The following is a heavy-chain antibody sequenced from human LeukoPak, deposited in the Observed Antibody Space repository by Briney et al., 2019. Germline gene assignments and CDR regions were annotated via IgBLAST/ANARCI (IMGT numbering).Heavy chain of an antibody. D-gene: IGHD2-21*02. J-gene: IGHJ4*02. CDR2: INAGNGNT. CDR1: GYTFTGYA. V-gene: IGHV1-3*01. CDR3: AREGGDPMFDY. Sequence: AASVKVSCKASGYTFTGYAMHWVRQAPGQRLEWMGWINAGNGNTKYSQKFQGRVTITRDTSASTAYMELSSLRSEDTAVYYCAREGGDPMFDYWGQGTLVPVSS.